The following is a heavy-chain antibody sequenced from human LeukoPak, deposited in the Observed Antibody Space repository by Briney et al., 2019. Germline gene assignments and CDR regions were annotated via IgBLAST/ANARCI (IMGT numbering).Heavy chain of an antibody. J-gene: IGHJ4*02. CDR1: GFTFSSYW. CDR3: AKDKTYSGSYYTPFDY. D-gene: IGHD1-26*01. CDR2: IKQDGSEK. V-gene: IGHV3-7*03. Sequence: GGSLRLSCAASGFTFSSYWMSWVRQAPGKGLEWVANIKQDGSEKYYVDSVKGRFTISRDNSKNTLYLQMDSLRAEDTAVYYCAKDKTYSGSYYTPFDYWGQGTLVTVSS.